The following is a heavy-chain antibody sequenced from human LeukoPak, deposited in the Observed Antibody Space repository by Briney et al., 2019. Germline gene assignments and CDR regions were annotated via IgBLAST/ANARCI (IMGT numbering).Heavy chain of an antibody. CDR2: IYYSGST. Sequence: KPGGSLRLSCAASGFTFSSYGMHWIRQHPGKGLEWIGYIYYSGSTYYNPSLKSRVTISVDTSKNQFSLKLSSVTAADTAVYYCASTSDFEFDYWGQGTLVTVSS. CDR3: ASTSDFEFDY. J-gene: IGHJ4*02. CDR1: GFTFSSYG. D-gene: IGHD2-21*02. V-gene: IGHV4-31*02.